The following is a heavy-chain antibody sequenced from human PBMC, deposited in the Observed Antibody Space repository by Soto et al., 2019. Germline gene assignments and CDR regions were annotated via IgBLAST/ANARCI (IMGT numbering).Heavy chain of an antibody. CDR3: ARTEYYFDY. J-gene: IGHJ4*02. CDR2: INHSGST. CDR1: GGSFSGYY. V-gene: IGHV4-34*01. D-gene: IGHD3-10*01. Sequence: SETLSLTCAVYGGSFSGYYWSWIRQPPGKGLEWIGEINHSGSTNYNPSLKSRVTISVDTSKNQFSLKLSSVTAADTAVYYCARTEYYFDYWGQGTLVTVSS.